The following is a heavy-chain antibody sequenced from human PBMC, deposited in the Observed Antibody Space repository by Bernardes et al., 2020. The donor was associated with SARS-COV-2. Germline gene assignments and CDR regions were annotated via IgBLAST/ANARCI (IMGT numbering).Heavy chain of an antibody. V-gene: IGHV3-66*04. CDR2: IYRGGQT. CDR3: ARRFNTNWAHDY. D-gene: IGHD1-1*01. Sequence: VGSLILSCAASGFTVSTSYMSWVRQAPGKGLEWVSVIYRGGQTYYADSVKGRFTFSRDNSKNSLYLQMNSLRAEDTAVYYCARRFNTNWAHDYWGQGTLVTVSS. CDR1: GFTVSTSY. J-gene: IGHJ4*02.